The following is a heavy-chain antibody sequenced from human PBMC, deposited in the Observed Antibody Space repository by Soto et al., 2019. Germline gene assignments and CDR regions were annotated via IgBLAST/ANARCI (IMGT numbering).Heavy chain of an antibody. Sequence: SETLSLTCTVSGGSISSSSYYWGWIRQPPGKGLEWIGSIYYSGSTYYNPSLKSRVTISVDTSKNQFSLKLSSVTAADTAVYYGARGEYYGSGSYYDAFDIWGQGTMVTVSS. CDR3: ARGEYYGSGSYYDAFDI. V-gene: IGHV4-39*07. CDR1: GGSISSSSYY. D-gene: IGHD3-10*01. J-gene: IGHJ3*02. CDR2: IYYSGST.